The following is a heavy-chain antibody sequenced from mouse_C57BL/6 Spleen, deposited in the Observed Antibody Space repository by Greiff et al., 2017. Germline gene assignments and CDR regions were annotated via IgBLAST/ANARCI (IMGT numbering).Heavy chain of an antibody. CDR3: AYDYDVGRFAY. CDR2: IHPNSGST. CDR1: GYTFTSYW. J-gene: IGHJ3*01. V-gene: IGHV1-64*01. D-gene: IGHD2-4*01. Sequence: LQQPGAELVKPGASVKLSCKASGYTFTSYWMHWVKQRPGQGLEWIGMIHPNSGSTNYNEKFKSKATLTVDKSSSTAYMQLSSLTSEDSAVYYCAYDYDVGRFAYWGQGTLVTVSA.